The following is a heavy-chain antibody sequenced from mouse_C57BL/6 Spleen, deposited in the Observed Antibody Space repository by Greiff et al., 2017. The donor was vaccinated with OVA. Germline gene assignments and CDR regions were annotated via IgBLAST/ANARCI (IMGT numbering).Heavy chain of an antibody. CDR1: GFTFSDYY. Sequence: EVHLVESEGGLVQPGSSMKLSCTASGFTFSDYYMAWVRQVPEKGLEWVANINYDGSSTYYLDSLKSRFIISRDNAKNILYLQMSSLKSEDTATYYCARDRWYYGSSYEGMDYWGQGTSVTVSS. V-gene: IGHV5-16*01. J-gene: IGHJ4*01. D-gene: IGHD1-1*01. CDR3: ARDRWYYGSSYEGMDY. CDR2: INYDGSST.